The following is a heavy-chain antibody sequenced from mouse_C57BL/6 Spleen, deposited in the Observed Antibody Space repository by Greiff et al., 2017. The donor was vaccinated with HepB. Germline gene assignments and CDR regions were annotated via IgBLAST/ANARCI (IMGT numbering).Heavy chain of an antibody. CDR3: ARYYDYDGGNYYAMDY. V-gene: IGHV5-17*01. Sequence: EVMLVESGGGLVKPGGSLKLSCAASGFTFSDYGMHWVRQAPEKGLEWVAYISSGSSTIYYADTVKGRFTISSGNAKNTLFLQMTSLRSEDPAMYYCARYYDYDGGNYYAMDYWGQGTSVTVSS. D-gene: IGHD2-4*01. CDR1: GFTFSDYG. CDR2: ISSGSSTI. J-gene: IGHJ4*01.